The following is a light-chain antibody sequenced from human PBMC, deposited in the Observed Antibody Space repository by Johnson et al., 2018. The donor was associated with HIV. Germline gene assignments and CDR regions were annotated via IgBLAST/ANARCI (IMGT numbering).Light chain of an antibody. CDR1: SSNIGNNY. Sequence: QSVLTQPPSVSAAPGQKVTISCSGSSSNIGNNYVSWYQQLPGTAPKLLIYDNNKRPSGIPDRFSGSKSGTSATLGITGLQTGDEADYYCGTWDSSLSACFHVFGTGTKVTVL. J-gene: IGLJ1*01. CDR3: GTWDSSLSACFHV. V-gene: IGLV1-51*01. CDR2: DNN.